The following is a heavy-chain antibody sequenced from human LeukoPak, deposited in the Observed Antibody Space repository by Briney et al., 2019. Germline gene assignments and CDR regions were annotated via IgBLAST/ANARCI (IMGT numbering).Heavy chain of an antibody. J-gene: IGHJ4*02. D-gene: IGHD6-13*01. CDR2: VSGSGDDT. CDR1: GLTFSNYA. CDR3: TKRAVSGTSPFDY. Sequence: GGSLRLSCAASGLTFSNYAMSWVRQAPGKGLEWVSAVSGSGDDTYYADSVKGRFTISRDNSKNMPYLQMNSLRADDAAVYYCTKRAVSGTSPFDYWGQGTLVTVSS. V-gene: IGHV3-23*01.